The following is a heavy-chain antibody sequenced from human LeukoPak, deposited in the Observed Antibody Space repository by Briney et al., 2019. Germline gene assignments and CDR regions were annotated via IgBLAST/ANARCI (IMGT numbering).Heavy chain of an antibody. Sequence: GGSLRLSCAASRFTFSSYSMSWVRQAPGKGLEWVSSISSGSGYIYYADSVKGRFTISRDNAKNSLYLQMNSLRAEDTAVYYCARPEGRYFDYWGQGTLVTVSS. CDR2: ISSGSGYI. D-gene: IGHD3-10*01. J-gene: IGHJ4*02. V-gene: IGHV3-21*01. CDR3: ARPEGRYFDY. CDR1: RFTFSSYS.